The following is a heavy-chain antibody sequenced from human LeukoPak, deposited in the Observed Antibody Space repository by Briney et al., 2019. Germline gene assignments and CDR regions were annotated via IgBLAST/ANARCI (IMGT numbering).Heavy chain of an antibody. D-gene: IGHD3-10*01. V-gene: IGHV3-48*03. CDR3: AREQTFGEFDS. CDR1: GFTFSGYE. Sequence: GGSLRLSCEVSGFTFSGYEMNWVRQAPGKGLEWLSYISGGGETIYYTDSVRGRFTVSRDNAKHSLFLQMNSLRAEDSAVYYCAREQTFGEFDSWGQGTLVTVSS. CDR2: ISGGGETI. J-gene: IGHJ4*02.